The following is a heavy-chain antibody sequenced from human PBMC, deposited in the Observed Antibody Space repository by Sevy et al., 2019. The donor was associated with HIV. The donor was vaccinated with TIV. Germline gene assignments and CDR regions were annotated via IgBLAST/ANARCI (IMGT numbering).Heavy chain of an antibody. CDR3: ARGGGDDYYDSSGYIFDY. D-gene: IGHD3-22*01. CDR1: GFTFSSYG. CDR2: IWYDGSNK. J-gene: IGHJ4*02. Sequence: GGSLRLSCAASGFTFSSYGMHWVRQAPGKGLEWVVVIWYDGSNKYYADSVKGRFTISRDNSKNTLYLQMNSLRAEDTAVYYCARGGGDDYYDSSGYIFDYWGQGTLVTVSS. V-gene: IGHV3-33*01.